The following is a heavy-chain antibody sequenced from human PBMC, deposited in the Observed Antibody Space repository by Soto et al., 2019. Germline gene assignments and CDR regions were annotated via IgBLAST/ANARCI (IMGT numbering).Heavy chain of an antibody. D-gene: IGHD3-9*01. Sequence: ETLSLTCAVYGGSFSGYYWSWIRQPPGKGLEWIGEINHSGSTNYNPSLKSRVTISVDTSKNQFSLKLSSVTAADTAVYYCARVSIPGVLRYLGPRGAGGSAPGGKGTRVTVS. J-gene: IGHJ5*02. CDR3: ARVSIPGVLRYLGPRGAGGSAP. CDR1: GGSFSGYY. V-gene: IGHV4-34*01. CDR2: INHSGST.